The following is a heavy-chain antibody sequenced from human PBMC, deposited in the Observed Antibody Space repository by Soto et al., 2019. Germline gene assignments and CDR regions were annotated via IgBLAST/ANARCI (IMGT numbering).Heavy chain of an antibody. J-gene: IGHJ6*02. CDR1: GGTFSSYA. Sequence: QVQLVQSGAKVKKPGSSVKVSCKASGGTFSSYAISWVRQAPGQGLEWMGGIIPIFDTADYAQKFQGRVTITADESTNTAYMELSSLRSEDTAVYYCAGHSSGVPGYYYGMDVWGQGTTVTVSS. D-gene: IGHD3-22*01. CDR3: AGHSSGVPGYYYGMDV. CDR2: IIPIFDTA. V-gene: IGHV1-69*12.